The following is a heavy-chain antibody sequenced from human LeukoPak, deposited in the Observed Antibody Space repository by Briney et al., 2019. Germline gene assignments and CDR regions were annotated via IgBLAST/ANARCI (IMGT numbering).Heavy chain of an antibody. J-gene: IGHJ6*02. D-gene: IGHD6-13*01. Sequence: GGSLRLSCAASGFTFSSYAMSWVRQAPGKGLEWVSAISGSGGSTYYADSVKGRFTISRDNSKSTLYLQMNSLRAEDTAVYYCAKDSSSWSYYYYGMDVWGQGTTVTVSS. CDR2: ISGSGGST. CDR3: AKDSSSWSYYYYGMDV. CDR1: GFTFSSYA. V-gene: IGHV3-23*01.